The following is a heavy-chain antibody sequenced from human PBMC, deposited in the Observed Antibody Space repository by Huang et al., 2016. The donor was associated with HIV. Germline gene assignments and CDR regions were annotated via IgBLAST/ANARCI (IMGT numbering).Heavy chain of an antibody. D-gene: IGHD3-16*01. V-gene: IGHV1-69*10. CDR2: ISPRLGLT. Sequence: QAQLVQSGAAVMKPGSSVRVSCMASGVAFSDYAFSWVRRAPGQGLDWMGGISPRLGLTNDATRLQGRVTISADKSSNTGYLELTSLRSGDTAVYYCAREGQNWLGKPFGALAFWGQGTEVIVSS. J-gene: IGHJ4*03. CDR1: GVAFSDYA. CDR3: AREGQNWLGKPFGALAF.